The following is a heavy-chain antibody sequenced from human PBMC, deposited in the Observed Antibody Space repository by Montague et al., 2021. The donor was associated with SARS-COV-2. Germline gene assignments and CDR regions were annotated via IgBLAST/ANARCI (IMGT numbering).Heavy chain of an antibody. V-gene: IGHV4-59*13. D-gene: IGHD1-26*01. CDR3: TREGGY. CDR1: GASITTYY. CDR2: IYYNENT. Sequence: SETLSLTCAVSGASITTYYWSWIRQPPGQGLEWIGHIYYNENTNYNPSLKSRVTISLDASKNLFSLRLSSVTPADTAVYYCTREGGYWSQGTLVTVSS. J-gene: IGHJ4*02.